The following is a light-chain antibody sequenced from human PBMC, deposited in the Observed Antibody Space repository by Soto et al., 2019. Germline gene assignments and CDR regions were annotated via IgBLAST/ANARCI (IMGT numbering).Light chain of an antibody. CDR3: QTWGTGLYVV. V-gene: IGLV4-69*01. Sequence: QPVLTQSPSASASLGASVKLTCTLSSGHSNYAIAWHQQQPEKGPRYLMKLNSDGSHSKGDGIPDRFSGSSSGAERYLTISSLQSEDEADYYCQTWGTGLYVVFGGGTKRTV. CDR2: LNSDGSH. CDR1: SGHSNYA. J-gene: IGLJ2*01.